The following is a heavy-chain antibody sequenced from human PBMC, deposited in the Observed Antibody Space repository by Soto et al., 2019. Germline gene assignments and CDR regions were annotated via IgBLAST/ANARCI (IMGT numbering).Heavy chain of an antibody. D-gene: IGHD6-13*01. CDR1: GFTLSLYS. CDR2: FSSNSKYI. CDR3: ARNVANGQHSYVH. Sequence: EVLLVESGGGLVKPGGSLRLSCTASGFTLSLYSMNWVRQAPGKGLEWVSSFSSNSKYIYYTDSVKGRFTTSTENATNSLVLQMKSLRVEDTAVDYWARNVANGQHSYVHWGQGNLVTVSS. J-gene: IGHJ4*02. V-gene: IGHV3-21*02.